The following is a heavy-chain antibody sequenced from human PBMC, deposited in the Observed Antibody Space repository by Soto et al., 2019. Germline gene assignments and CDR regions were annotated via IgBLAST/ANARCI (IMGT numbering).Heavy chain of an antibody. CDR3: AREGRSAAPQAGFDL. J-gene: IGHJ4*02. D-gene: IGHD3-10*01. CDR1: GNSISTGAYY. Sequence: LSLTCTVSGNSISTGAYYWSWLRQHPVKGLEWIGHIFYSGNTHYSPSLESRVTISVDTSKNQFSIKLTSVTVADTAVYYCAREGRSAAPQAGFDLWGQGTLVTVSS. CDR2: IFYSGNT. V-gene: IGHV4-31*03.